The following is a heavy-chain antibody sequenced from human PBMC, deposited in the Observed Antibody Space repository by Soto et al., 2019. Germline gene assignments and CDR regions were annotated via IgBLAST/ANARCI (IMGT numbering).Heavy chain of an antibody. J-gene: IGHJ6*02. D-gene: IGHD4-4*01. CDR3: VRHAKLTSVTANVGYYYGLDI. Sequence: PGGSLRLSCAASGFIFSAYDMSWVRQAPGKGLEWVSVIGGSGSGTYYADSVKGRFTISRDNSKNTLFLQMNSLRVEDTAIYFCVRHAKLTSVTANVGYYYGLDIWGQGTKVTVSS. CDR2: IGGSGSGT. CDR1: GFIFSAYD. V-gene: IGHV3-23*01.